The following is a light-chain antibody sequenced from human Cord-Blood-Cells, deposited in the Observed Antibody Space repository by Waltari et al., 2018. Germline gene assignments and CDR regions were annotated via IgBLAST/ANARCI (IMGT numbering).Light chain of an antibody. Sequence: SYELTQPPSVSVYPGETASIPCSGHTLGDKYPCWYQQKPGQSPVLVIYQDSKRPSGIPERFSGSNSGNTATLTISGTQAMDEADYYCQAWDSSTVVFGGGTKLTVL. J-gene: IGLJ2*01. CDR1: TLGDKY. CDR3: QAWDSSTVV. V-gene: IGLV3-1*01. CDR2: QDS.